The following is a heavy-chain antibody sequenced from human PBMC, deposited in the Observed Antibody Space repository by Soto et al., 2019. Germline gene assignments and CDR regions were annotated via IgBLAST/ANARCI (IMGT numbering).Heavy chain of an antibody. CDR2: ISSGSNDI. V-gene: IGHV3-21*01. J-gene: IGHJ6*02. Sequence: EMQLVESGGGLVKPGGSLRLSCSASGFTFNTYSLNWVRQAPGKGLEWVSSISSGSNDIYYRDSVKGRFTISRDNGKTSLFLQMNSLRVEDTAIYYCSRTSITVGCGMDVWGQGTTVTVSS. D-gene: IGHD4-4*01. CDR1: GFTFNTYS. CDR3: SRTSITVGCGMDV.